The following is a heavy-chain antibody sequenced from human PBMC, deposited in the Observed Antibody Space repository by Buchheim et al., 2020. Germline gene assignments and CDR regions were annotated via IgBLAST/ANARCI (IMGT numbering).Heavy chain of an antibody. Sequence: QVQLVQSGAEVKKPGSSVKVSCKASGGTFSSYAISWVRQAPGQGLEWMGRIIPILGIANYAQKFQGRVTITADKSTSTAYMELSSLRSEDTAVYNCARVGVDTARGGYGMDVWGQGTT. CDR3: ARVGVDTARGGYGMDV. CDR2: IIPILGIA. CDR1: GGTFSSYA. J-gene: IGHJ6*02. D-gene: IGHD5-18*01. V-gene: IGHV1-69*04.